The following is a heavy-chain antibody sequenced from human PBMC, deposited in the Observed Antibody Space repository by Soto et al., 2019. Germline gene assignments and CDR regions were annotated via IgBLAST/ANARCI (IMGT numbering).Heavy chain of an antibody. V-gene: IGHV4-31*03. Sequence: TLSLTCTVSGGSVNSGTFYWHWIRQYPGKGLEWIGYFYYGGSTYYNPSLLSRVTISEDTSKNQFSLRLSSVTAADTAVYYFARHSNIVLMVYAISPLRRLLAFDIWGQGTMVTVSS. CDR3: ARHSNIVLMVYAISPLRRLLAFDI. D-gene: IGHD2-8*01. CDR2: FYYGGST. J-gene: IGHJ3*02. CDR1: GGSVNSGTFY.